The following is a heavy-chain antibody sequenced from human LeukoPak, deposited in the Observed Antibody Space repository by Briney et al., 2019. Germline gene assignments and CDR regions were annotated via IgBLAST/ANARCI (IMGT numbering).Heavy chain of an antibody. Sequence: GGSLRLSCVASGFTFSSYWMHWVRQAPGKGLVWVSRISNDGSSMNYADSVKGRFTISRDNSKNSLYLQMNSLRTEDTALYYCAKANLLDAFDIWGQGTMVTVSS. D-gene: IGHD1-14*01. CDR1: GFTFSSYW. J-gene: IGHJ3*02. CDR2: ISNDGSSM. CDR3: AKANLLDAFDI. V-gene: IGHV3-74*01.